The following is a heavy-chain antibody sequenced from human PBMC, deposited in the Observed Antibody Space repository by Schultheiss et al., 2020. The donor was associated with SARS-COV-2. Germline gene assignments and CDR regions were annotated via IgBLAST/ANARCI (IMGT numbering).Heavy chain of an antibody. CDR1: GFTFSDYY. CDR2: IGTAGDT. D-gene: IGHD3-16*01. Sequence: GGSLRLSCAASGFTFSDYYMHWVRQPLGKGLEWVATIGTAGDTYYSESVRGQFTISRQNGKKSLSLQMDSLRAGDTALYYCARSLIPDGDVYLEFSYYYGLDVWGQGTTVTVSS. J-gene: IGHJ6*02. V-gene: IGHV3-13*01. CDR3: ARSLIPDGDVYLEFSYYYGLDV.